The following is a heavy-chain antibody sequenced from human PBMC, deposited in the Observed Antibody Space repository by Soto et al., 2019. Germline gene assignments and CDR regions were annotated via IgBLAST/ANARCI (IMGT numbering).Heavy chain of an antibody. CDR2: IYNGAIT. D-gene: IGHD3-10*01. CDR3: ARDDSERPATY. Sequence: PSETLSLTCIVSGGYIGTFYWTWTRQPPGKGLEWIGCIYNGAITNYNPSLKSRVTISVDTSKNQFSLKLTSVTAADTAVYYCARDDSERPATYWGQGTLVTVSS. CDR1: GGYIGTFY. V-gene: IGHV4-59*01. J-gene: IGHJ4*02.